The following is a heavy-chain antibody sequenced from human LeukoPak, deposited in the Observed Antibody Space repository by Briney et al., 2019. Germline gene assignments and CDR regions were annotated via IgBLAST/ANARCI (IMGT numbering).Heavy chain of an antibody. V-gene: IGHV3-7*01. J-gene: IGHJ4*02. D-gene: IGHD2-21*02. Sequence: GSLRLSCAASGFTFSSYWMSWIRQAPGKGLEWVAKINQDASETYYVDSVKGRFSISRDNAKNSLSLQMNSLRAEDTAVYYCAIHRVTHFDYWGQGTLVTVSS. CDR2: INQDASET. CDR3: AIHRVTHFDY. CDR1: GFTFSSYW.